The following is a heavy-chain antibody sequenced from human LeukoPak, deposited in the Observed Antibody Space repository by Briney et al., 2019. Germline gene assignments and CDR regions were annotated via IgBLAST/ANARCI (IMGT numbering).Heavy chain of an antibody. CDR2: ISSSSSTI. CDR3: AREGYYDSSGYYRGDY. V-gene: IGHV3-48*01. CDR1: GFTFSSYN. D-gene: IGHD3-22*01. J-gene: IGHJ4*02. Sequence: GGSLRLSCAASGFTFSSYNINWVRQAPGKGLEWVSYISSSSSTIYYADSVKGRFTISRDNAKNSLYLQMNSLRAEDTAVYYCAREGYYDSSGYYRGDYWGQGTLVTVSS.